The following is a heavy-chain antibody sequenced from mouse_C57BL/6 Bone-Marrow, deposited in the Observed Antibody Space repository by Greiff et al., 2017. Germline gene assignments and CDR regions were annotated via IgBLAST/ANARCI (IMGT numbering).Heavy chain of an antibody. D-gene: IGHD1-1*01. CDR2: ISDGGSYT. V-gene: IGHV5-4*03. CDR1: GFTFSSYA. J-gene: IGHJ1*03. Sequence: DVKLVESGGGLVKPGGSLKLSCAASGFTFSSYAMSWVRQTPETRLEWVATISDGGSYTYSPDNVKGRFTISRDNAKNNQYLQMSHLKSEDTAMYYCARGDLLLGWYFDVWGTGTTVTVSS. CDR3: ARGDLLLGWYFDV.